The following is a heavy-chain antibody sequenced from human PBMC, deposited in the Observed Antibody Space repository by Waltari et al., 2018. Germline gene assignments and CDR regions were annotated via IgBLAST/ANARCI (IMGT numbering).Heavy chain of an antibody. CDR3: ARDRLYCSGGSCYPLDY. Sequence: EVQLVESGGGLVKPGGSLRLSCAASGFTFSSYNMNWVRQAPGKGLEWVSSISSKSSYIYYADSVKGRFTISRDNAKNSLYLQMNSLRAEDTAVYYCARDRLYCSGGSCYPLDYWGQGTLVTVSS. D-gene: IGHD2-15*01. CDR2: ISSKSSYI. CDR1: GFTFSSYN. J-gene: IGHJ4*02. V-gene: IGHV3-21*01.